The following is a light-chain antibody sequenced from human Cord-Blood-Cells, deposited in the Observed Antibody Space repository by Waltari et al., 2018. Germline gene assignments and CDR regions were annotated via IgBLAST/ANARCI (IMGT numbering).Light chain of an antibody. V-gene: IGLV2-23*01. J-gene: IGLJ3*02. CDR2: EGS. CDR3: CSYAGSSNWV. CDR1: SSDVGSYNL. Sequence: QSALTQPASVSGSPGQSITISCTGTSSDVGSYNLVSWYQQHPGKAPKLMIKEGSNRPSGVSNRFSGSKSGNTASLTICGLQAEDEADYYCCSYAGSSNWVFGGGTKLTVL.